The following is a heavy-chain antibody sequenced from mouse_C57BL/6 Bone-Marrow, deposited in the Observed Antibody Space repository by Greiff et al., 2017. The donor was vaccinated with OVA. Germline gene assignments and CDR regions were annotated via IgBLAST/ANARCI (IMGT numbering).Heavy chain of an antibody. V-gene: IGHV5-9*01. Sequence: EVKLLESGGGLVKPGGSLKLSCAASGFTFSSYTMSWVRQTPEKRLEWVATISGGGGNTYYPDSVKGRFTISRDNAKNTLYLQMSSLRSEDTALYYCARHQDCYYGRNYAMDYWGQGTSVTVSS. CDR2: ISGGGGNT. D-gene: IGHD2-3*01. CDR1: GFTFSSYT. CDR3: ARHQDCYYGRNYAMDY. J-gene: IGHJ4*01.